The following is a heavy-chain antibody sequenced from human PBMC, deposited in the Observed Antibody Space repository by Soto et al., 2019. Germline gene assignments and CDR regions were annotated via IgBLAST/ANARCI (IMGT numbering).Heavy chain of an antibody. CDR2: IWYDGRNK. CDR1: GFTFSSYG. J-gene: IGHJ4*02. CDR3: ARDSGSYYPLYYFAY. D-gene: IGHD1-26*01. Sequence: PGGSLRLSCAASGFTFSSYGMHWVRQAPGKGLEWVAVIWYDGRNKYYADSVKGRFTISRDNSKNTLYLQMNSLRAEDTAVYYCARDSGSYYPLYYFAYGGQGTLVPVSS. V-gene: IGHV3-33*01.